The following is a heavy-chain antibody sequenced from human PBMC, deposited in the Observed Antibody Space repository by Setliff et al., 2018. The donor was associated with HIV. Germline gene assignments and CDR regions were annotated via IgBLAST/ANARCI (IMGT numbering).Heavy chain of an antibody. D-gene: IGHD6-19*01. CDR3: EVAGQ. Sequence: SETLSLTCTVSGGSISSGSYYWSWIRQPAGQGLEWIGRIYTSGSTNYNPSLKSRLTISVDTSKNQFSLDLRSVTAADTAVYYCEVAGQWGQGTLVTVSS. J-gene: IGHJ4*02. CDR1: GGSISSGSYY. CDR2: IYTSGST. V-gene: IGHV4-61*02.